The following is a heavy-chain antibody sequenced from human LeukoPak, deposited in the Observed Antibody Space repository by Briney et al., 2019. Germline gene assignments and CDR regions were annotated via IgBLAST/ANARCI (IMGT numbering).Heavy chain of an antibody. CDR3: AELGITMIGGV. V-gene: IGHV3-48*03. J-gene: IGHJ6*04. CDR1: GFTFNNYA. D-gene: IGHD3-10*02. Sequence: GGSLRLSCVASGFTFNNYAMTWVRQAPGKGLEWVSYISSSGSTIYYADSVKGRFTISRDNAKNSLYLQMNSLRAEDTAVYYCAELGITMIGGVWGKGTTVTISS. CDR2: ISSSGSTI.